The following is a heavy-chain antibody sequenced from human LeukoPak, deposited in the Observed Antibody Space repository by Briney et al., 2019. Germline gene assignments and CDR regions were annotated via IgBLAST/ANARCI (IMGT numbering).Heavy chain of an antibody. CDR3: ARMDSGSYYGDRIFDY. CDR2: INPNSGGT. CDR1: GYTFTGYY. J-gene: IGHJ4*02. Sequence: ASVKVSCKASGYTFTGYYMHWVRQAPGQGLEWMGWINPNSGGTNYAQKFQGRVTMTRDTSISTAYMELSRLRSDDTAVYYCARMDSGSYYGDRIFDYWGQGTLVTVSS. V-gene: IGHV1-2*02. D-gene: IGHD1-26*01.